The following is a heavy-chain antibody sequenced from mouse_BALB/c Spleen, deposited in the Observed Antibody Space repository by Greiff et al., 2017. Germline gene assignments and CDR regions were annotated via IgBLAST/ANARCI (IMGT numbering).Heavy chain of an antibody. Sequence: EVQVVESGGGLVQPGGSRKLSCAASGFTFSSFGMHWVRQAPEKGLEWVAYISSGSSTIYYADTVKGRFTISRDNPKNTLFLQMTSLRSEDTAMYYCARSRSSSYYAMDYWGQGTSVTVSS. V-gene: IGHV5-17*02. J-gene: IGHJ4*01. CDR1: GFTFSSFG. CDR3: ARSRSSSYYAMDY. D-gene: IGHD1-1*01. CDR2: ISSGSSTI.